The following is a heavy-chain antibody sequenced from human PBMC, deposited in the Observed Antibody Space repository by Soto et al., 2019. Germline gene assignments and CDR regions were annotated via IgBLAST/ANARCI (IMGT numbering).Heavy chain of an antibody. D-gene: IGHD3-3*01. CDR2: IYWDDDK. V-gene: IGHV2-5*02. Sequence: QITLKESGPTLVKPTQTLTLTCTFSGFSLSTSGVGVGWIRQPPGKALEWLALIYWDDDKRYSPSLKSRLTITKDTYKNQVVLTMTNMDPVDTSTYYCAHSKYYDFWSGLSHWGQGTLVTVSS. J-gene: IGHJ4*02. CDR1: GFSLSTSGVG. CDR3: AHSKYYDFWSGLSH.